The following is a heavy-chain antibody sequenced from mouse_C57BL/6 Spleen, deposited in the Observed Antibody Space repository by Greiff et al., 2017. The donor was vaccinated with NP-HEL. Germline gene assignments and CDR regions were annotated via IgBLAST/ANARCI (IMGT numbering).Heavy chain of an antibody. D-gene: IGHD2-3*01. Sequence: QVQLQQSGAELARPGASVKLSCKASGYTFTSYGISWVKQRTGQGLEWIGEIYPRSGNTYYDEKFKGKATLTADKSSSTAYMELRSLTSEDSAVYFCARDDGYYGAMDYWGQGTSVTVSS. J-gene: IGHJ4*01. V-gene: IGHV1-81*01. CDR2: IYPRSGNT. CDR1: GYTFTSYG. CDR3: ARDDGYYGAMDY.